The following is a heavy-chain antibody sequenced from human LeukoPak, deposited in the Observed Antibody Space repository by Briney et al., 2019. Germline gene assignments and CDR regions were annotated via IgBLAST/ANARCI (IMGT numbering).Heavy chain of an antibody. J-gene: IGHJ4*02. Sequence: GGSLRLSCAASGFTFSSYAMSWVHQAPGKGLEWVSRISGSGGSTYYADSVKGRFTISRDNFKNTLYLQMNSLRAEDTAEYYCAKDGWGYSYGYPPYFDHWGQGTLVTVSS. V-gene: IGHV3-23*01. CDR2: ISGSGGST. D-gene: IGHD5-18*01. CDR3: AKDGWGYSYGYPPYFDH. CDR1: GFTFSSYA.